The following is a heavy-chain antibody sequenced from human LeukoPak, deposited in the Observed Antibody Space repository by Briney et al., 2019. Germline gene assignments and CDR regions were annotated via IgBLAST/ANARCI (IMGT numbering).Heavy chain of an antibody. CDR1: GFTFTAYW. Sequence: GGSLRLSCAASGFTFTAYWMTWVRQAPGRGLEWVANIRDDRSEEYYGDSVRGRFTISRDNAKNSVDLQMHSLRVEDTAVYYCARRPLIVVVTAPDCWGQGTLVTVSS. CDR2: IRDDRSEE. J-gene: IGHJ4*02. D-gene: IGHD2-21*02. CDR3: ARRPLIVVVTAPDC. V-gene: IGHV3-7*01.